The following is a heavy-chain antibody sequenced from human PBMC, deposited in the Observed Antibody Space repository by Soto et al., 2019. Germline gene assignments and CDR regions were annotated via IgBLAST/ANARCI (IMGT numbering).Heavy chain of an antibody. CDR2: TKYRSKWYT. J-gene: IGHJ4*02. V-gene: IGHV6-1*01. CDR1: GDSVSSNIAA. D-gene: IGHD6-13*01. CDR3: AREGSSTWTYSLDF. Sequence: SQTLSLTCAISGDSVSSNIAAWNWVRQSPSRGLEWLGRTKYRSKWYTDYATSVKSRISINPDTSKNQVSLQLNSVTPEDTAVYYCAREGSSTWTYSLDFWGPGILVTV.